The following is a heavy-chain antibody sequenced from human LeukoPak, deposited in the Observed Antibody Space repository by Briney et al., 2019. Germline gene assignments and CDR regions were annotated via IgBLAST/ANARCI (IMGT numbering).Heavy chain of an antibody. J-gene: IGHJ4*02. CDR3: VTRVVGAMPFDH. V-gene: IGHV3-30-3*01. CDR2: ISYDGSNK. D-gene: IGHD1-26*01. Sequence: GGSLRLSCAASGFTFSSYAMHWVRQAPGKGLEWVAVISYDGSNKNYADSVKGRFTISRDNSKNTLFLQMNSLRDEDTAVYYCVTRVVGAMPFDHWGQGTLVTVSS. CDR1: GFTFSSYA.